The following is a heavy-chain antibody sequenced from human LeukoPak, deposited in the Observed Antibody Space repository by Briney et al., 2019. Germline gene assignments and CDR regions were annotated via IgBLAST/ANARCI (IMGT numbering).Heavy chain of an antibody. D-gene: IGHD6-19*01. Sequence: SQTLSLTCAISGDSVSSNIAAWHWIRQSPSRGLEWLGRTYYKSKWYNDYAVSVKSRITFNPDTSENQFSLHLNSVTPEDTAVYYCARAIPLSTRYSSGWTDLFNDYWGQGTLVTVSS. J-gene: IGHJ4*02. CDR3: ARAIPLSTRYSSGWTDLFNDY. V-gene: IGHV6-1*01. CDR1: GDSVSSNIAA. CDR2: TYYKSKWYN.